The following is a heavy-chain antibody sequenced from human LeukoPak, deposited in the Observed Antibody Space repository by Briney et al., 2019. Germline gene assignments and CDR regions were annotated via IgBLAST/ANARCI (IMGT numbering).Heavy chain of an antibody. Sequence: GGSLRLSCAASGFIVSNSEMKWVRQAPGKGLVWVSRIHSDGRTTIYADSVKGRFTISRDNAKNTLYLQMNSLRADDTAIYYCVRDHYYSMDVWGKGTTVTISS. CDR1: GFIVSNSE. J-gene: IGHJ6*03. CDR3: VRDHYYSMDV. CDR2: IHSDGRTT. V-gene: IGHV3-74*01.